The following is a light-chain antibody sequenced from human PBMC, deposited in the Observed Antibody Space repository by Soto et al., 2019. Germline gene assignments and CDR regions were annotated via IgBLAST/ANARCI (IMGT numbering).Light chain of an antibody. J-gene: IGKJ1*01. CDR2: GAS. CDR3: QHNGSAPGT. CDR1: QSVSSSY. Sequence: EIVLTQSPGTLSLSPGERATLSCRASQSVSSSYLAWYQQKPGQAPRLLIYGASSRATGIPDRFSGSASRTHFTLTISRPESEDITVYYCQHNGSAPGTFGQGTKVEIQ. V-gene: IGKV3-20*01.